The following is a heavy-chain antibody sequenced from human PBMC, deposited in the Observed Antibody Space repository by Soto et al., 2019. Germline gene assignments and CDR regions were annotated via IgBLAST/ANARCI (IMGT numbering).Heavy chain of an antibody. V-gene: IGHV1-3*01. CDR1: GFTFRDNI. CDR2: LNPDTGNT. D-gene: IGHD5-18*01. CDR3: ARDIHSVGPRANEAFDV. J-gene: IGHJ3*01. Sequence: VQGVQSVAELKKPGASVNISCTASGFTFRDNIITWVRQVPGQGLDWMGWLNPDTGNTRYSETFQGRVTISRHPSASIAYLELSGLENEDTALYVCARDIHSVGPRANEAFDVWGQGTMITVSS.